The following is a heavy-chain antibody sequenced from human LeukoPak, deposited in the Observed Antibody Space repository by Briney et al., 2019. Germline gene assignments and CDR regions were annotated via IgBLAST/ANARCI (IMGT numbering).Heavy chain of an antibody. Sequence: SETLSLTCTVSGGSISSYYWSWIRQPPGKGLEWIGYIYYSGGTNYNPSLKSRVTISVDTSKNQFSLKLSSVTAADTAVYYCARHSVAGTNYYYYGMDVWGQGTTVTVSS. J-gene: IGHJ6*02. CDR3: ARHSVAGTNYYYYGMDV. D-gene: IGHD6-19*01. V-gene: IGHV4-59*08. CDR1: GGSISSYY. CDR2: IYYSGGT.